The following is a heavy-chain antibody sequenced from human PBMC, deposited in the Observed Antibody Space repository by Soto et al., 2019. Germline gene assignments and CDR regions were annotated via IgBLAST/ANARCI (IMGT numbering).Heavy chain of an antibody. CDR2: IRSKNNDYAT. CDR1: GFTFRDST. D-gene: IGHD1-1*01. V-gene: IGHV3-73*01. Sequence: GGSLRLSCAASGFTFRDSTMYWVRQASGKGLECVGRIRSKNNDYATAYAASVKGRFTISRDDSKNTAFLQMSSLQTEDTAVYYCARVAGHKNARFDTWGQGALVTVSS. J-gene: IGHJ4*02. CDR3: ARVAGHKNARFDT.